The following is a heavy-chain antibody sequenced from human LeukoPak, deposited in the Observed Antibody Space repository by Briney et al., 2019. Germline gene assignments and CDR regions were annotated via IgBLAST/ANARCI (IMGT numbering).Heavy chain of an antibody. CDR2: IYYSGST. CDR3: ARVYYSSSYDYWYFDL. J-gene: IGHJ2*01. D-gene: IGHD6-13*01. V-gene: IGHV4-59*01. CDR1: GGSIRSYY. Sequence: SETLSLTCTVSGGSIRSYYWSWIRQPPGKGLEWIGYIYYSGSTNYNPSLKSRVTISVDTSKNQFSLKLSSVTAADTAVYYCARVYYSSSYDYWYFDLWGRGALVTVSS.